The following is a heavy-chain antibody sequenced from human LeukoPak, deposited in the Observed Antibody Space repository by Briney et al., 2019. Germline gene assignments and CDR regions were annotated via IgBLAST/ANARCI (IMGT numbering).Heavy chain of an antibody. CDR3: ARVSDSGSYYVWGSYRTSIFDY. CDR2: IYSGGST. J-gene: IGHJ4*02. V-gene: IGHV3-53*01. CDR1: GFTVSSNY. Sequence: PGGSLRLSCAASGFTVSSNYMSWVRQAPGKGLEWVSIIYSGGSTFYADSVKGRFTISRDNSKNTLYLQMNSLRAEDTAVYYCARVSDSGSYYVWGSYRTSIFDYWGQGTLVTVSS. D-gene: IGHD3-16*02.